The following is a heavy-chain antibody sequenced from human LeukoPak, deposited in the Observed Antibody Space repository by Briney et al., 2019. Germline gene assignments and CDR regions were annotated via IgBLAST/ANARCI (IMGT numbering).Heavy chain of an antibody. Sequence: GSSVNVSCKASGYSFINYYMHWVRQAPGQGLEWMGWINPNSGGTNYAQKFQGRVTMTRDTSISTAYMELRRLRSDDTAVYYCAREGDDSSGYYGYWGQGTLVTVSS. V-gene: IGHV1-2*02. D-gene: IGHD3-22*01. CDR3: AREGDDSSGYYGY. CDR1: GYSFINYY. CDR2: INPNSGGT. J-gene: IGHJ4*02.